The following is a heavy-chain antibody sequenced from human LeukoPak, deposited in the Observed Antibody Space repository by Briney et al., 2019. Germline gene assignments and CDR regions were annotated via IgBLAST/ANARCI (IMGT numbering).Heavy chain of an antibody. CDR1: GFTVSSNY. J-gene: IGHJ3*02. Sequence: GESLRLSCAASGFTVSSNYMSWVRQAPGKGLEWVSVIYSGGSTYYADSVKGRFTISRDNSKNTLYLQMNSLRAEDKAVYYCARGLRDAFDIWGQGTMVTVSS. D-gene: IGHD3-10*01. CDR2: IYSGGST. V-gene: IGHV3-53*01. CDR3: ARGLRDAFDI.